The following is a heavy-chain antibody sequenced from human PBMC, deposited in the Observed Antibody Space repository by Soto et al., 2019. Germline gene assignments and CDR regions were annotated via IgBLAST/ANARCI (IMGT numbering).Heavy chain of an antibody. J-gene: IGHJ4*02. CDR3: ARDHRIGRIAAAGTGFDY. D-gene: IGHD6-13*01. CDR1: GYTFTGYY. V-gene: IGHV1-46*01. CDR2: INPSGGST. Sequence: GASVKVSCKASGYTFTGYYMHWVRQAPGQGLEWMGIINPSGGSTSYAQKFQGRVTMTRDTSTSTVYMELSSLRSEDTAVYYCARDHRIGRIAAAGTGFDYWGQGTLVTVSS.